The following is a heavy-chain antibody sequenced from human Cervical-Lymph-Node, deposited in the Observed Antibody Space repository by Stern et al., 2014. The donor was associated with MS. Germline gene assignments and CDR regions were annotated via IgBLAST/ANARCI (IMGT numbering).Heavy chain of an antibody. CDR3: ARETDTSGYYFDH. J-gene: IGHJ4*02. Sequence: VQLVESGSELRQPGASVNLSCKASGYTFSRYAVNWLRQVPGQGLEWMGWINTNTGNPTYDRGLTGRFVFSLDSSVTTAYLQISSLKADDTAIYYCARETDTSGYYFDHWGQGVLVTVSS. CDR2: INTNTGNP. V-gene: IGHV7-4-1*02. D-gene: IGHD3-22*01. CDR1: GYTFSRYA.